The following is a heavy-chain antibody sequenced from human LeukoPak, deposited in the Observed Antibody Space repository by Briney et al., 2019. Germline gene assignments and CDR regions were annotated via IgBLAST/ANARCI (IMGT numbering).Heavy chain of an antibody. CDR2: ISSSGSTI. CDR1: GFTFSSYE. D-gene: IGHD6-19*01. J-gene: IGHJ4*02. V-gene: IGHV3-48*03. Sequence: GGSLRLSCAASGFTFSSYEMNWVRQAPGKGLEWVSYISSSGSTIYYADSVKGRFTISRDNAKNSLYLQMNSLRAEDTAVYYCARDVMAVAGTFGYWGQGTLVTVSS. CDR3: ARDVMAVAGTFGY.